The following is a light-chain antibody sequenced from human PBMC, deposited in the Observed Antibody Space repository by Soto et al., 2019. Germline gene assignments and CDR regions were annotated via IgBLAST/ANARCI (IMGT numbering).Light chain of an antibody. CDR1: SSDVGGYNS. Sequence: ALTQPRSVSGSPGQSVTISCTGTSSDVGGYNSVPWFQQHPGKAPKLMIYDVTKRPSGVPDRFSGSKSGNTASLTISGLQAEDEADYYCCSYAGSYNYVFGTGTKVTVL. J-gene: IGLJ1*01. CDR2: DVT. CDR3: CSYAGSYNYV. V-gene: IGLV2-11*01.